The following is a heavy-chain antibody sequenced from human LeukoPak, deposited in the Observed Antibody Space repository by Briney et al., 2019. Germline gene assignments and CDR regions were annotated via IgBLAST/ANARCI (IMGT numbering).Heavy chain of an antibody. CDR1: GYSFTSYW. Sequence: GESLKISCKGSGYSFTSYWNGWVRQMPGKGLEWMGIIYPGDSDTRYSPSFQGQVTISADKSISTAYLQWSSLKASDTAMYYCARGLRWEMVYYYYMDVWGKGTTVTVSS. D-gene: IGHD4-23*01. V-gene: IGHV5-51*01. CDR3: ARGLRWEMVYYYYMDV. CDR2: IYPGDSDT. J-gene: IGHJ6*03.